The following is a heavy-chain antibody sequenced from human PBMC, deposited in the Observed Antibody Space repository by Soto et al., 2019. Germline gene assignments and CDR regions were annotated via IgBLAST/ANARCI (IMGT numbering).Heavy chain of an antibody. CDR3: ARVISGGKNWYFDL. J-gene: IGHJ2*01. Sequence: QVQLQQWGAGLLKPSETLSLTCAVYGGSFSGYYWSWIRQPPGKGLEWIGEINDSGSTKYNPSHKSRVTISVDTSKNQFSLKLSSVTAADTAVYYCARVISGGKNWYFDLWGRGTLVTVSS. CDR2: INDSGST. V-gene: IGHV4-34*01. CDR1: GGSFSGYY. D-gene: IGHD3-16*01.